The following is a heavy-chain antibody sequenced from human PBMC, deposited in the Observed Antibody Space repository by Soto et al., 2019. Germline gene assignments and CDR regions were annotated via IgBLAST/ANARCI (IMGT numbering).Heavy chain of an antibody. CDR3: ARHQDSSTWYIYPIDD. CDR1: GFTFSSYA. CDR2: ISGSGGST. Sequence: GGSLRLSCAASGFTFSSYAMSWVRQAPGKGLEWVLGISGSGGSTFYADSVKGRFTISRDNSKNTLFLQMNSLRAEDTAVYYCARHQDSSTWYIYPIDDWGQGTLVTVSS. J-gene: IGHJ4*02. V-gene: IGHV3-23*01. D-gene: IGHD6-13*01.